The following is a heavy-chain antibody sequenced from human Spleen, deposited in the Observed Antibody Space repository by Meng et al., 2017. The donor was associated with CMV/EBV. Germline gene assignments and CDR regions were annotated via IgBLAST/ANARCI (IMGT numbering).Heavy chain of an antibody. CDR2: IYSSGST. V-gene: IGHV4-31*02. D-gene: IGHD2-2*01. J-gene: IGHJ5*02. CDR1: SGGYY. CDR3: AGLRTDIVVVPAAKGPFDP. Sequence: SGGYYWNWIRQHPGKGLEWIGYIYSSGSTYYNPSLKSRVTISIDTSKNQFSLKLNSVTAADTAVYYCAGLRTDIVVVPAAKGPFDPWGQGTLVTVSS.